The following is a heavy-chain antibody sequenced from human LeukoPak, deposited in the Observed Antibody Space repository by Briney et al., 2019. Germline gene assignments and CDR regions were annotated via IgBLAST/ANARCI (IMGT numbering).Heavy chain of an antibody. V-gene: IGHV3-23*01. CDR3: AKDRPIVVVPAVYFDY. CDR1: GFTFSSYA. J-gene: IGHJ4*02. CDR2: ISGSGGST. D-gene: IGHD2-2*01. Sequence: GGSLRLTCAASGFTFSSYAMSWVRQAPGKGLEWVSAISGSGGSTYLADSVKGRFTIPIDNHNNTLYLQMNSLRAEDTAVYYCAKDRPIVVVPAVYFDYWGQGTLVTVSS.